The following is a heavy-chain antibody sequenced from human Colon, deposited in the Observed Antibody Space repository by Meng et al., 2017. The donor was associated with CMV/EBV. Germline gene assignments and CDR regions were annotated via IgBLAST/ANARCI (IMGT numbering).Heavy chain of an antibody. V-gene: IGHV3-30*03. CDR2: ISYDGSNK. CDR1: GFMFSAHS. D-gene: IGHD5-18*01. CDR3: ARELRVDTAMIFVY. Sequence: GGSLRLSCKASGFMFSAHSMNWLRQAPGKGLEWVAVISYDGSNKYYADSVKGRFTISRDNSKNTLYLQMNSLRAEDTAVYYCARELRVDTAMIFVYWGQGTLVTVSS. J-gene: IGHJ4*02.